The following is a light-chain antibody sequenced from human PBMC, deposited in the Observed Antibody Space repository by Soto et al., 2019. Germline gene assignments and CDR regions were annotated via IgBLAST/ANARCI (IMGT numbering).Light chain of an antibody. CDR2: KVS. CDR1: QSIRNW. V-gene: IGKV1-5*03. J-gene: IGKJ1*01. CDR3: QQYDTYWT. Sequence: DIQMAQSPSTLSASVGDRVTLTCRASQSIRNWVAWYQHKPGKAPKLLIYKVSSLESGVPSRFSGSGSGTEFALTITSLQPDDFATYYCQQYDTYWTFGQGNKVDIK.